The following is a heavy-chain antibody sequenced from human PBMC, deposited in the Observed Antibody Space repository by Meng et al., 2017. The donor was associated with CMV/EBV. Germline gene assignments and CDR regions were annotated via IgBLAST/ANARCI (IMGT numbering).Heavy chain of an antibody. V-gene: IGHV3-7*01. Sequence: GESLKISCAASRFTFSTYWMTWVRQAPGKGLEWVVNVKHDGSEKYYLDSVKGRFTVSRDNAKNSLYLQMNSLRAEDTAIYYCARDTGPNTLDYWGQGTLVTVSS. D-gene: IGHD2-8*01. CDR2: VKHDGSEK. CDR1: RFTFSTYW. J-gene: IGHJ4*02. CDR3: ARDTGPNTLDY.